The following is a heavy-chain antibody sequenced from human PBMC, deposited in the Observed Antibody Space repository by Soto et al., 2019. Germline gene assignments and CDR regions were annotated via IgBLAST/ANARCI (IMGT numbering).Heavy chain of an antibody. V-gene: IGHV3-23*01. D-gene: IGHD3-16*02. CDR2: ISGSGGST. Sequence: GGSLRLSCAASGFTFSSYAMSWVRQAPGKGLEWVSAISGSGGSTYYADSVKGRFTISRDNSKNTLYLQMNSLRAEDTAVYYCAKEAPMITFGGVIVGTAFDIWGQGTMVTVSS. CDR1: GFTFSSYA. CDR3: AKEAPMITFGGVIVGTAFDI. J-gene: IGHJ3*02.